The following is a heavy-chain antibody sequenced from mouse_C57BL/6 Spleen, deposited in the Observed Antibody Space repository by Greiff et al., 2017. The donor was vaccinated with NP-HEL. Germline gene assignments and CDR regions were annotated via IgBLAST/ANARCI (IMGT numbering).Heavy chain of an antibody. D-gene: IGHD1-1*01. CDR3: ARKGFYYGSSTGYFDV. V-gene: IGHV1-39*01. J-gene: IGHJ1*03. CDR2: INPNYGTT. CDR1: GYSFTDYN. Sequence: VQLKESGPELVKPGASVKISCKASGYSFTDYNMNWVKQSNGKSLEWIGIINPNYGTTSYNQKFKGKATLTVDQSSSTAYMQLNSLTSEDSAVYYCARKGFYYGSSTGYFDVWGTGTTVTVSS.